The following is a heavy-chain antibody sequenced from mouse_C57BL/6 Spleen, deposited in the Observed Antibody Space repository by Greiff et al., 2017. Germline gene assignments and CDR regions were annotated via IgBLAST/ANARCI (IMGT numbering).Heavy chain of an antibody. V-gene: IGHV1-55*01. Sequence: VQLQQPGAELVKPGASVKMSCKASGYTFTSYWITWVKQRPGQGLAWIGDIFPGSGSTTYNETFKSKATLTVDTSSSTAYMQLSSLTSEDSAVYYCARGYGNYGNYFDYWGQGTTLTVSS. J-gene: IGHJ2*01. CDR2: IFPGSGST. D-gene: IGHD2-1*01. CDR1: GYTFTSYW. CDR3: ARGYGNYGNYFDY.